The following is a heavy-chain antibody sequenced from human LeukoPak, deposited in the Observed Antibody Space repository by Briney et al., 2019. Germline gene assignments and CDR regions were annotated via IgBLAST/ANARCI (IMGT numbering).Heavy chain of an antibody. V-gene: IGHV1-18*01. CDR1: GYTFTSYG. D-gene: IGHD1-26*01. J-gene: IGHJ3*02. CDR2: ISAYNGNT. CDR3: ARGTESGSYANAFDI. Sequence: ASVKVSCKASGYTFTSYGISWVRQAPGQGLEWMGWISAYNGNTNYAQKLQGRVTMSTDTSTSTAYMELRSLRSDDTAVYYCARGTESGSYANAFDIWGQGTMVTVSS.